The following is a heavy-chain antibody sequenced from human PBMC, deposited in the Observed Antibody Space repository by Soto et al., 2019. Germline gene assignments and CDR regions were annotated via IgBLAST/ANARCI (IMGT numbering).Heavy chain of an antibody. V-gene: IGHV4-31*03. CDR3: ARDGSGAYGLGWFDP. J-gene: IGHJ5*02. Sequence: QVQLQESGPGLVKPSQTLSLTCTVSGDSISRGGYYWNWLRQHPRKCLEWIGYIYHSGSTIYNPSLKSRVTISVDTSKNRVSLELSNVTAADTAVYYCARDGSGAYGLGWFDPWGQGILVTVSS. CDR1: GDSISRGGYY. D-gene: IGHD3-10*01. CDR2: IYHSGST.